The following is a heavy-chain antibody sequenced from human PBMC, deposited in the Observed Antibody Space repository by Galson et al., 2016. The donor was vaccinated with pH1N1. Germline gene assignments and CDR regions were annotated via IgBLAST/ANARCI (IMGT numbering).Heavy chain of an antibody. CDR3: ARQNDYGDYRGDAFDI. CDR1: GYNFASSW. J-gene: IGHJ3*02. D-gene: IGHD4-17*01. CDR2: IYLGGSLV. V-gene: IGHV5-51*01. Sequence: QSGAEVKKPGESLKISCKGSGYNFASSWIGWVRQMPGKGLEWMGIIYLGGSLVRYSPSFQGQVTISADKSINIVYLQWSSLKASDTAIYYCARQNDYGDYRGDAFDIWGQGTMVTVSS.